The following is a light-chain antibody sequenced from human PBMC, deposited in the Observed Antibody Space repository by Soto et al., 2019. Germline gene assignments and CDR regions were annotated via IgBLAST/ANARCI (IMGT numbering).Light chain of an antibody. Sequence: EIVMTQSPATLSVSPGGRATLSCRASQSISDTLAWYQQKPGQAPRLLIYGASTRAPGFPARFSGSGSGTDFTLTISSLEPEDFAVYYCQQRSNWPRLTFGGGTKVDIK. V-gene: IGKV3-15*01. CDR3: QQRSNWPRLT. CDR1: QSISDT. J-gene: IGKJ4*01. CDR2: GAS.